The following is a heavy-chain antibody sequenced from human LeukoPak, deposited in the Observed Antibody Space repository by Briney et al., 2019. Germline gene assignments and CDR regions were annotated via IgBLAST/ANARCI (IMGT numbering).Heavy chain of an antibody. Sequence: SETLSHTCTVPGVSVSSGSYYWSWIRQPPGKGLEWIGYIFYSGSTNYNPSLKSRVTISVDTSKNQFSLKLSSVTAADTAVYYCARYSGYDYLDYWGQGTLVTVSS. CDR3: ARYSGYDYLDY. J-gene: IGHJ4*02. CDR2: IFYSGST. V-gene: IGHV4-61*01. CDR1: GVSVSSGSYY. D-gene: IGHD5-12*01.